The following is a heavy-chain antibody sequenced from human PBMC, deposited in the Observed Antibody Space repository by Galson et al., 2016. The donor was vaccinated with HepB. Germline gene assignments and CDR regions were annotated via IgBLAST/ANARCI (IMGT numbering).Heavy chain of an antibody. CDR3: ARESSGYDYDFDL. CDR2: ISTSSTYI. V-gene: IGHV3-21*01. CDR1: GFTFSRYT. J-gene: IGHJ3*01. Sequence: SLRLSCAASGFTFSRYTMNWVRRAPGKGLEWVSSISTSSTYIYYVDSMKGRFTISRGNAKKSLYPQMSSLRADDTAIYYCARESSGYDYDFDLWGQGTMVTVSS. D-gene: IGHD5-12*01.